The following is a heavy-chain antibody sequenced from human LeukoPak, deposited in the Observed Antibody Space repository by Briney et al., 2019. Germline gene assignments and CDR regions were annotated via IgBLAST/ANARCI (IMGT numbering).Heavy chain of an antibody. Sequence: GGSLRLSWAAAGFTFSSYAIGWVRQAPGKGLEWVSSIIGSGGSTYYADSRKGRFTISRDNSKNTLYLQMNSLKASDTAMYYCAIPLTHSVAAAGPNYFDYWGQGTLVTVSS. CDR3: AIPLTHSVAAAGPNYFDY. CDR1: GFTFSSYA. D-gene: IGHD6-13*01. J-gene: IGHJ4*02. V-gene: IGHV3-23*01. CDR2: IIGSGGST.